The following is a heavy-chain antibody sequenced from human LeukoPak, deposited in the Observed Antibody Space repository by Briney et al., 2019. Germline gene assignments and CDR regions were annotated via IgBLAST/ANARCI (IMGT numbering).Heavy chain of an antibody. V-gene: IGHV1-18*01. CDR3: ARVVVSRDDANGRGWYFDL. CDR1: GYTFTSYG. CDR2: ISAYNGNT. D-gene: IGHD2-8*01. J-gene: IGHJ2*01. Sequence: ASVKVSCKASGYTFTSYGISWVRQAPGQGLEWMGWISAYNGNTNYAQKLQGRVTMTTDTSTSTAYMELRSLRSDGTAVYYCARVVVSRDDANGRGWYFDLWGRGTLVTVSS.